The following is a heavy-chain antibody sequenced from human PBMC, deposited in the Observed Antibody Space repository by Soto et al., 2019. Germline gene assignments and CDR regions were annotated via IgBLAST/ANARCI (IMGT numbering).Heavy chain of an antibody. CDR1: GFTFSSYA. Sequence: GGSLRLSCAASGFTFSSYAMNWVRQAPGKGLEWVSVISGSGGSTYSADSVKGRFTISRDNSKNTLYLQMNSLRAEDTVVYYCAKARRTAATVTTDHFDYWGQGTPVTVSS. CDR2: ISGSGGST. J-gene: IGHJ4*02. D-gene: IGHD4-17*01. CDR3: AKARRTAATVTTDHFDY. V-gene: IGHV3-23*01.